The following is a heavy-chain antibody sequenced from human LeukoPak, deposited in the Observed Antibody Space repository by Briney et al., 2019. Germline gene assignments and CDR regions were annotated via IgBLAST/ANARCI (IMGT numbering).Heavy chain of an antibody. D-gene: IGHD5-24*01. CDR2: IGIDSGNT. Sequence: GGSLRLSCAASGFTFSDYSMNWARLPPGKGLGWISYIGIDSGNTNYADSVKGRFTISGDKAKNSLYLKMNSLRVEDTAVYYCARDYKYAFDTWGQGTLVTVSS. CDR1: GFTFSDYS. J-gene: IGHJ4*02. CDR3: ARDYKYAFDT. V-gene: IGHV3-48*01.